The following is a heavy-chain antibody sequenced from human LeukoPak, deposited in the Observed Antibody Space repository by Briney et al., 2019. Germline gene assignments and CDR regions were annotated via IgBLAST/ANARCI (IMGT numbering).Heavy chain of an antibody. Sequence: SETLPLTCTVSGGSISSYYWSWIRQPPGKGLEWIGYIYYSGSTNYNPSLKSRVTISVDTSKNQFSLKLSSVTAADTAVYYCARARRYSSGWYPNLDFDYWGQGTLVTVSS. J-gene: IGHJ4*02. CDR2: IYYSGST. D-gene: IGHD6-19*01. CDR1: GGSISSYY. CDR3: ARARRYSSGWYPNLDFDY. V-gene: IGHV4-59*01.